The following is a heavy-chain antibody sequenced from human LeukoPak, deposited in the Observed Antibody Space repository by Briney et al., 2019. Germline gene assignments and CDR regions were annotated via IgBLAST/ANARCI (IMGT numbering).Heavy chain of an antibody. V-gene: IGHV3-7*01. Sequence: GGSLRLSCAATGFTFTNYWMSWVRQAPGRGLEWVANIKQDGSVKYYVDSVKGRFTISRDNAKNSLYLQMTSLRVEDTAVYFCARIGYTSSSTDYWGQGTLVTVSS. CDR3: ARIGYTSSSTDY. D-gene: IGHD5-12*01. J-gene: IGHJ4*02. CDR1: GFTFTNYW. CDR2: IKQDGSVK.